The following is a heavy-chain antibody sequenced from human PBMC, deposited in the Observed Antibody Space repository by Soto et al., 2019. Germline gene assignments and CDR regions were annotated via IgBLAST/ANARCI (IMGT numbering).Heavy chain of an antibody. Sequence: SETLSLTCTVSGGSISSYYWSWIRQPPGKGLEWIGYIYYSGSTNYNPSLKSRVTISVDTSKNQFSLKLSSVTAADTAVYYCARVGCSGGSCYSRYWGQGTLVTVS. D-gene: IGHD2-15*01. CDR1: GGSISSYY. J-gene: IGHJ4*02. V-gene: IGHV4-59*01. CDR2: IYYSGST. CDR3: ARVGCSGGSCYSRY.